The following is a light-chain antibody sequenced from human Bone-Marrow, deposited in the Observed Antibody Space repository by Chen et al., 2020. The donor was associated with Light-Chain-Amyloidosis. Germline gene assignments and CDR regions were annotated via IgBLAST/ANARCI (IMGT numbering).Light chain of an antibody. CDR1: TLPMQY. J-gene: IGLJ2*01. CDR2: RDT. V-gene: IGLV3-25*03. CDR3: QSADSSGTYEVI. Sequence: SLDLTQPPAVSVSPGQTARITCSGDTLPMQYTYWYQRKPGQAPQLVIHRDTERPSGISERFSGSSSGTTATLTISGVQAEDEADYHCQSADSSGTYEVIFGGGTKLTVL.